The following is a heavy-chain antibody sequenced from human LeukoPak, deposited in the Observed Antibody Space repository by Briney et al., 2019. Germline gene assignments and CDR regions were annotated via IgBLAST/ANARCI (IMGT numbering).Heavy chain of an antibody. CDR1: GYTFTSYY. V-gene: IGHV1-18*04. J-gene: IGHJ4*02. Sequence: GASVKVSCKASGYTFTSYYMHWVRQAPGQGLEWMGWISAYNGNTNYAQKLQGRVTMTTDTSTSTAYMELRSLRSDDTAVYYCARVRSIAAAAWGFDYWGQGTLVTVSS. CDR2: ISAYNGNT. CDR3: ARVRSIAAAAWGFDY. D-gene: IGHD6-13*01.